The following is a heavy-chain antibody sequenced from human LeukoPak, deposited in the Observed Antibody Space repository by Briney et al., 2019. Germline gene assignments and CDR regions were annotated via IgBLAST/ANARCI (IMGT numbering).Heavy chain of an antibody. D-gene: IGHD6-19*01. CDR2: ISSSGSTI. V-gene: IGHV3-48*03. Sequence: TGGSLRLSCAASGFTFSSYEMNWVRQAPGKGLEWVSYISSSGSTIYYADSVKGRFTISRDNAKNSLYLQVNSLRAEDTAVYYCARDGTPNYGSGWVYMDVWGEGTTVTISS. CDR3: ARDGTPNYGSGWVYMDV. CDR1: GFTFSSYE. J-gene: IGHJ6*03.